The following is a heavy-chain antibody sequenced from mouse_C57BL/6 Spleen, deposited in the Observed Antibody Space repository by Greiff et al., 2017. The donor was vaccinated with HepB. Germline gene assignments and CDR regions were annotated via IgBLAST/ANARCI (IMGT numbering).Heavy chain of an antibody. CDR3: ARDDYDGAWFAY. J-gene: IGHJ3*01. D-gene: IGHD2-4*01. Sequence: VQLQQSGPELVKPGASVKISCKASGYTFTDYYMNWVKQSHGKSLEWIGDINPNNGGTSYKQKFKGKATLTVDKSSSTAYMELRSLTSEDSAVYYGARDDYDGAWFAYWGQGTLVTVSA. CDR1: GYTFTDYY. V-gene: IGHV1-26*01. CDR2: INPNNGGT.